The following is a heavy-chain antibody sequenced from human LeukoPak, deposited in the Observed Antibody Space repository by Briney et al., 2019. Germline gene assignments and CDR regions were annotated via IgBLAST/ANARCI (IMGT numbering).Heavy chain of an antibody. CDR2: ISSSSSYI. J-gene: IGHJ4*02. D-gene: IGHD4-17*01. Sequence: PGGSLRLSCAASGFTFSSYSMNWVRQAPGKGLEWVSSISSSSSYIHYADSVKGRFTISRDNAKNSLYLQMNSLRAEDTAVYYCASARADYGDAFDYWGQGTLVTVSS. CDR3: ASARADYGDAFDY. V-gene: IGHV3-21*01. CDR1: GFTFSSYS.